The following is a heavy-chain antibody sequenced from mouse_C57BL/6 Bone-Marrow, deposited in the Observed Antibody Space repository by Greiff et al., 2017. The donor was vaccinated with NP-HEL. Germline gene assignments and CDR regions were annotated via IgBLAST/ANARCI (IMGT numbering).Heavy chain of an antibody. D-gene: IGHD1-1*01. CDR1: GYTFTSYW. V-gene: IGHV1-64*01. Sequence: VQLQQPGAELVKPGASVKLSCKASGYTFTSYWMHWVKQRPGQGLEWIGMIHPNSGNTNYNEKFKSKATLTVDKSSSTAYMQLSSLTSEDSAVYYCARETSTDWYFDVWGTGTTVTVSS. CDR3: ARETSTDWYFDV. CDR2: IHPNSGNT. J-gene: IGHJ1*03.